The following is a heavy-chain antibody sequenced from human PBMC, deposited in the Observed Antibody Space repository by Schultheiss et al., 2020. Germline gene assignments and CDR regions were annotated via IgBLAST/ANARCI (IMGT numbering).Heavy chain of an antibody. CDR3: ARETTGYSSSFRDWFDP. CDR2: ISYDGSNK. V-gene: IGHV3-30*01. J-gene: IGHJ5*02. Sequence: GGSLRLSCAASGFTFSSYAMHWVRQAPGKGLEWVAVISYDGSNKYYADSVKGRFTISRDNSKNTLYLQMNSLRAEDTAVYYCARETTGYSSSFRDWFDPWGQGTLVTGYS. D-gene: IGHD6-6*01. CDR1: GFTFSSYA.